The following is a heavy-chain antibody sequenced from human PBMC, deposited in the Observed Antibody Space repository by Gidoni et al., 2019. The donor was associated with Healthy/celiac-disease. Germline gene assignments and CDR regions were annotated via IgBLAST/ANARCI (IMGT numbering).Heavy chain of an antibody. CDR1: GFPFGYYA. CDR3: TRMSVWFGTGGWFDP. D-gene: IGHD3-10*01. Sequence: EVQLVESGGGLVQPGRSLRLSCTASGFPFGYYAMSWFRQAPGKGREWVGLIRSKAYGGTTEYAASVKGRFTISRDDSKSIAYLQMNSLKTEDTAVYYCTRMSVWFGTGGWFDPWGQGTLVTVSS. CDR2: IRSKAYGGTT. V-gene: IGHV3-49*03. J-gene: IGHJ5*02.